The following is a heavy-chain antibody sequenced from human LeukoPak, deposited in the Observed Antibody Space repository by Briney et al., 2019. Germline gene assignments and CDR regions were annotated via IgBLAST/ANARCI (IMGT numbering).Heavy chain of an antibody. CDR2: ISAYNGNT. Sequence: AGVTVSFTCSASTFTIYGISWVRHPPGQGQERMGWISAYNGNTNNAQKLQGRVTMTTDTSTSTAYMELRSLRSDDTAVYYCARDLPIQSPNHQELLWFGESPTSIDYWGQGALVTVSS. J-gene: IGHJ4*02. D-gene: IGHD3-10*01. V-gene: IGHV1-18*01. CDR3: ARDLPIQSPNHQELLWFGESPTSIDY. CDR1: ASTFTIYG.